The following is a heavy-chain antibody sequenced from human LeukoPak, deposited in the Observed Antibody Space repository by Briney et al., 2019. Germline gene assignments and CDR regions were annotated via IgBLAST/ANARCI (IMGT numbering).Heavy chain of an antibody. CDR1: GFTFSSYS. CDR3: ARVTYGSGSSDY. J-gene: IGHJ4*02. Sequence: PGRSLRLSCAASGFTFSSYSMSWVRQAPGKGLEWVSSISSTSSYIYYADSVKGRFTISRDNAKNSLYLQMNSLRAEDTAVYYCARVTYGSGSSDYWGQGTLVTVSS. V-gene: IGHV3-21*01. D-gene: IGHD3-10*01. CDR2: ISSTSSYI.